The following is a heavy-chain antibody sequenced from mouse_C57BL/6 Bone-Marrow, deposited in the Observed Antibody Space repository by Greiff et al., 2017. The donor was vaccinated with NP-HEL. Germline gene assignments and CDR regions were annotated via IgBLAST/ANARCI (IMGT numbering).Heavy chain of an antibody. CDR3: TTITTVVAPG. Sequence: ELQLQQSGTVLARPGASVKMSCKTSGYTFTSYWMHWVKQRPGQGLEWIGAIYPGNSDTSYNQKFKGKAKLTAVTSASTAYMELSSLTNEDSAVYYCTTITTVVAPGWGQGTTLTVSS. D-gene: IGHD1-1*01. J-gene: IGHJ2*01. V-gene: IGHV1-5*01. CDR1: GYTFTSYW. CDR2: IYPGNSDT.